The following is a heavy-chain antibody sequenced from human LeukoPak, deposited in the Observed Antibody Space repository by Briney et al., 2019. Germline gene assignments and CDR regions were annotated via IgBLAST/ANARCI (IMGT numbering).Heavy chain of an antibody. CDR3: AKGGPVTRLGYFDY. Sequence: GGSLRLSCAASGFTFSSYAMTWIRQAPGKGLEWVSGISASGGGTYYADSVKGRFTISRDNSKNTLYLQMNSLRAADTAGYFCAKGGPVTRLGYFDYWGQGALVTVSS. J-gene: IGHJ4*02. CDR2: ISASGGGT. CDR1: GFTFSSYA. V-gene: IGHV3-23*01. D-gene: IGHD4-17*01.